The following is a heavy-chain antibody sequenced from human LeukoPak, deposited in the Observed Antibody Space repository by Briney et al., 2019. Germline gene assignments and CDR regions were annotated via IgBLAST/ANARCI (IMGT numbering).Heavy chain of an antibody. J-gene: IGHJ4*02. CDR1: GFDFSRYA. CDR3: ARDPECSSTSCYPY. V-gene: IGHV3-33*01. CDR2: IWHDGSNA. Sequence: GGSLRLSCAASGFDFSRYAIHWVRQAPGKGLEWVAVIWHDGSNAHFGDSVRGRFTISRDNSQNTVYLQMHSLRAEDTAVYYCARDPECSSTSCYPYWGQGTLVTVSS. D-gene: IGHD2-2*01.